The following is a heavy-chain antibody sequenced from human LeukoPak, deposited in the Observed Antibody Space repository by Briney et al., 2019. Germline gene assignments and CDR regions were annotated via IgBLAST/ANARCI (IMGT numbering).Heavy chain of an antibody. CDR2: IRYDGTNK. CDR1: GFTFSDYG. Sequence: GRSLRLSCAASGFTFSDYGIHWVRQAPGKGLEWVAVIRYDGTNKYYGDSVKGRFTISRDNSKNTLYLQMNSLRAEDTAVYYCAKDRGSYSTTADSWGQGTLVTVSS. D-gene: IGHD1-26*01. CDR3: AKDRGSYSTTADS. J-gene: IGHJ5*01. V-gene: IGHV3-33*06.